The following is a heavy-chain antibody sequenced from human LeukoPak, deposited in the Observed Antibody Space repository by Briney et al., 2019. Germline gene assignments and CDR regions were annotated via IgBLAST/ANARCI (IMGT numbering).Heavy chain of an antibody. D-gene: IGHD5-24*01. CDR1: GYSFTGFY. CDR2: INPKSGGT. J-gene: IGHJ4*02. V-gene: IGHV1-2*02. Sequence: GASVKVSCKASGYSFTGFYMHWVRQAPGQGLEWMGWINPKSGGTDYAQQFQGRVTMTSDTSINTAYMEVSSLRFDDTALYYCARDLGLTGRWRFDYWGQGTLVTVSS. CDR3: ARDLGLTGRWRFDY.